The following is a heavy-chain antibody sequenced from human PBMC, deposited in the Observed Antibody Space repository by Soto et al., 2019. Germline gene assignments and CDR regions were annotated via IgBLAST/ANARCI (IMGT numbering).Heavy chain of an antibody. V-gene: IGHV3-73*01. CDR3: FRETYFSYHGVDV. Sequence: GGSLRLSCAGSGFAFSGSTIHWVRQASGKGLEWVGRIRSKANSYATAYAASVKGRFIISRDDSKTTAYLQMSSLKIEDTAVYFCFRETYFSYHGVDVWGQGTTVTVSS. CDR2: IRSKANSYAT. J-gene: IGHJ6*02. CDR1: GFAFSGST.